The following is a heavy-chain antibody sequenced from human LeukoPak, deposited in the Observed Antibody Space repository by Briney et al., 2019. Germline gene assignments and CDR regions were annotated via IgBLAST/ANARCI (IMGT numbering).Heavy chain of an antibody. CDR1: GNTFTKNC. V-gene: IGHV1-3*01. CDR3: ARSEDY. Sequence: EASVKVSCKASGNTFTKNCIHWVRQAPGQGLEWMGWIDDGDGNTKYSEKFQGRVSITRDTSASTVYMELNSLRSEDTAVYYCARSEDYWGQGTLVTVSS. J-gene: IGHJ4*02. CDR2: IDDGDGNT.